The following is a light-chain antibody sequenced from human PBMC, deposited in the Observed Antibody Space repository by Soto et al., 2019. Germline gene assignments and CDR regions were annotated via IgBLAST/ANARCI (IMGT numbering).Light chain of an antibody. CDR2: RAS. Sequence: NVLTQSPGTLSLSPGERATLSCRASQSLSGNYLARYQQKPGQAPRVLIYRASIRATGISDRFSGSGSGTDFTLTISRLEPEDFAVYYCQQYGGMPITFGGGTKVDIK. CDR3: QQYGGMPIT. V-gene: IGKV3-20*01. CDR1: QSLSGNY. J-gene: IGKJ4*01.